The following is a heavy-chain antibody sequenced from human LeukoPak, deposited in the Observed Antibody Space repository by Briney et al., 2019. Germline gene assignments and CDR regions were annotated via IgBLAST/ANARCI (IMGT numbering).Heavy chain of an antibody. CDR1: GYTFTGYY. J-gene: IGHJ4*02. V-gene: IGHV1-2*02. D-gene: IGHD3-22*01. CDR2: INPNSGGT. CDR3: ARDVDSSGDHYFDY. Sequence: ASVKVSCKASGYTFTGYYVHWVRQAPGQGLEWMGWINPNSGGTNYAQKFQGRVTMTRDTSISTAYMELSRLRSDDTAVYYCARDVDSSGDHYFDYWGQGTLVTVSS.